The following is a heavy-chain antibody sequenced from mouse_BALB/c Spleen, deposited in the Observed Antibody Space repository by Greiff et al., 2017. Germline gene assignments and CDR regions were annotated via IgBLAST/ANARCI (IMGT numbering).Heavy chain of an antibody. CDR3: AREKVKYYYGSPWFAY. D-gene: IGHD1-1*01. CDR1: GYTFTDYN. J-gene: IGHJ3*01. CDR2: IYPYNGGT. Sequence: EVQRVESGPELVKPGASVKISCKASGYTFTDYNMHWVKQSHGKSLEWIGYIYPYNGGTGYNQKFKSKATLTVDNSSSTAYMELRSLTSEDSAVYYCAREKVKYYYGSPWFAYWGQGTLVTVSA. V-gene: IGHV1S29*02.